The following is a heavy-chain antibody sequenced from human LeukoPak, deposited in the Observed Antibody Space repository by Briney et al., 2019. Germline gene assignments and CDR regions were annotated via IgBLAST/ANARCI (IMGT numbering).Heavy chain of an antibody. V-gene: IGHV5-51*01. D-gene: IGHD3-3*01. CDR3: ARFQGDFWSGYLYYFDY. CDR2: IYPGDSDT. Sequence: GESLKISCKTSGYSFANFWIGWVRQMPGKGLEWMGIIYPGDSDTRYSPSFQGQVTISADRSISAAYLQWSSLKASDTAMYYCARFQGDFWSGYLYYFDYWGQGTLVTVSS. CDR1: GYSFANFW. J-gene: IGHJ4*02.